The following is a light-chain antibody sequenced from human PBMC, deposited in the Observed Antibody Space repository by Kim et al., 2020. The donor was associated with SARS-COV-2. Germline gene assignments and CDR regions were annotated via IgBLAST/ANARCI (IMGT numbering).Light chain of an antibody. V-gene: IGKV3-20*01. J-gene: IGKJ4*01. CDR2: GAS. Sequence: PGERATLSCRASQGISSGYLAWYQQKPGQAPRILIYGASRRATGIPDRFSGSESGTDFTLTISRLEPEDFAVYYCQQYDMSPLTFGGGTKVDIK. CDR3: QQYDMSPLT. CDR1: QGISSGY.